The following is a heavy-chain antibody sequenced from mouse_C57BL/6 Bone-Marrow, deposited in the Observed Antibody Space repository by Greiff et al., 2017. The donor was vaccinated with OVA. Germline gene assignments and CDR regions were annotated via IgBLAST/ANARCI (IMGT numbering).Heavy chain of an antibody. V-gene: IGHV1-84*01. CDR2: IYPGSGNT. J-gene: IGHJ2*01. CDR1: GYTFTDYY. CDR3: ARGDGYYGRDYFDY. D-gene: IGHD1-1*01. Sequence: QVQLKESGPELVKPGASVKISCKASGYTFTDYYINWVKQRPGQGLEWIGWIYPGSGNTKYNEKFKGKATLTVDTSSSTAYMQLSSLTSEDSAVYFCARGDGYYGRDYFDYWGQGTTLTVSS.